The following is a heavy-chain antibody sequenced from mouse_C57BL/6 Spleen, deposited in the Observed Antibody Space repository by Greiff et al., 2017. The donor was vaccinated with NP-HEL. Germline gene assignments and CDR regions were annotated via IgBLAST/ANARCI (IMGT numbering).Heavy chain of an antibody. V-gene: IGHV1-22*01. CDR1: GYTFTDYN. CDR2: INPNNGGT. CDR3: ARDGGLRFPFAY. D-gene: IGHD2-4*01. Sequence: VQLKQSGPELVKPGASVKMSCKASGYTFTDYNMHWVKQSHGKSLEWIGYINPNNGGTSYNQKFKGKATLTVNKSSSTAYMELRSLTSEDSAVYYCARDGGLRFPFAYWGQGTLVTVSA. J-gene: IGHJ3*01.